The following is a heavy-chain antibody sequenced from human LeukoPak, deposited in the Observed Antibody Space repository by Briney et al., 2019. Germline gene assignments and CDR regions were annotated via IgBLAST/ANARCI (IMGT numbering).Heavy chain of an antibody. V-gene: IGHV4-31*03. Sequence: PSETLSLTCTVSGGSISSGGYYWRWIRQHPGKALEWIGYISYSGTTYYNPSLKSRVTISIDMSKSQFSLKLSSVTAADTAVYYCARDASGYYLFDYWGQGTLVTVSS. CDR3: ARDASGYYLFDY. J-gene: IGHJ4*02. CDR2: ISYSGTT. CDR1: GGSISSGGYY. D-gene: IGHD3-22*01.